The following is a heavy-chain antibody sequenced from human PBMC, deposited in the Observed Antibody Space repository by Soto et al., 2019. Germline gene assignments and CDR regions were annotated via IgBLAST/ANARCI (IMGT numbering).Heavy chain of an antibody. Sequence: QVQLVESGGGVVQPGTSLRVSCVGSGFTFRSYVIHWVRQAPGKGLEWVALTSYDGSDKYYDDSVRGRFTISRDNSRNTVDLKMDSLRLEDTALYYCARWGTTGGLDVWGQGTLVSVSS. J-gene: IGHJ1*01. CDR3: ARWGTTGGLDV. D-gene: IGHD3-16*01. V-gene: IGHV3-30*19. CDR2: TSYDGSDK. CDR1: GFTFRSYV.